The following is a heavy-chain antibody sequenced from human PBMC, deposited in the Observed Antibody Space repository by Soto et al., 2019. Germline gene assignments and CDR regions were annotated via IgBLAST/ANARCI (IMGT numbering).Heavy chain of an antibody. D-gene: IGHD4-4*01. Sequence: EVQLVETGGGLIQPGGSLRLSCAASGFTVSDSYMNWVRQAPGKGLQWVSVIYTGGSTYYADSVKGRFTISRDTSKNTLEPQMDSLGAEDAEVYYGATSKRYSNHTVYCWGQGALFTVSS. CDR2: IYTGGST. V-gene: IGHV3-53*02. CDR1: GFTVSDSY. CDR3: ATSKRYSNHTVYC. J-gene: IGHJ4*02.